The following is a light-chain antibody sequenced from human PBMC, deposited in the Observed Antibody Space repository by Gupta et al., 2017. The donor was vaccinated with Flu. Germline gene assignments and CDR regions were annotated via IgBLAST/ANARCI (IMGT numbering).Light chain of an antibody. CDR3: QQYDSWPHS. CDR2: GAS. Sequence: GETVTLSCRASQSVSVNVAWYQQKPGQAPRLLIYGASTRATGVPARFSGSGSGTDFSLTIVSLQSEDFAVYDCQQYDSWPHSFGQGSKVEIK. CDR1: QSVSVN. V-gene: IGKV3D-15*01. J-gene: IGKJ2*01.